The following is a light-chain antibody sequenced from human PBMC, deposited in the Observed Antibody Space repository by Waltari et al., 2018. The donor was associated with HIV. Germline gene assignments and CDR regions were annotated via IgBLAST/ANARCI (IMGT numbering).Light chain of an antibody. CDR1: SSNIGSSS. CDR2: SSN. Sequence: QSVLTQPPSASGPPGPRVTLSCSGGSSNIGSSSVYWYQHLPGTAPKLLIFSSNQRPSGVPDRFSASKSGTSASLAISGLLSEDEADYYCAVWDDSLSGRVFGGGTKVTVL. CDR3: AVWDDSLSGRV. J-gene: IGLJ3*02. V-gene: IGLV1-47*01.